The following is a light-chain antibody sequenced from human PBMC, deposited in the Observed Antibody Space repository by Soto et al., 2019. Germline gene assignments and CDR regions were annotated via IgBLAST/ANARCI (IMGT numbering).Light chain of an antibody. CDR3: SSYTSSSTYV. CDR1: SSDVGGYNY. J-gene: IGLJ1*01. CDR2: DVS. V-gene: IGLV2-14*01. Sequence: QSALTQPASVSGSPGQSITISCTGTSSDVGGYNYVSWYQQHPGKAPKLMIYDVSNRPSGVSNRFSGSKSGNTASLTISGPQAEDEADYYCSSYTSSSTYVFGPGTKLTVL.